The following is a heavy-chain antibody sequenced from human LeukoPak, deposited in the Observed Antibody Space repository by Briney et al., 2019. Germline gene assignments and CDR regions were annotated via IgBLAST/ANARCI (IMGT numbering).Heavy chain of an antibody. J-gene: IGHJ4*02. CDR2: IYSGGNT. CDR3: ARNYYDSSGYYYSLDY. CDR1: GFTVSSNY. D-gene: IGHD3-22*01. Sequence: AGGSLRLSCAASGFTVSSNYMGWVRQAPGKGLEWVSIIYSGGNTYYADSVKGRFTISRDNSKNTLYLQMTSLRAEDTAVYYCARNYYDSSGYYYSLDYWGQGTLVTVSS. V-gene: IGHV3-53*01.